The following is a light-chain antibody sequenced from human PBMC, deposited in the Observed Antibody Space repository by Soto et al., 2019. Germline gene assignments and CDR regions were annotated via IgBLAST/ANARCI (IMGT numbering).Light chain of an antibody. CDR2: GAS. CDR3: QQYNYWPFT. Sequence: EIVMTQSPGTLSVSPGERATLSCRASQSLSSNLAWYQQKPGQAPRLLIYGASTRATGIPARFSGTGSGTEFTLIISSLQSEDFAVYYCQQYNYWPFTFGQGTRLGIK. V-gene: IGKV3-15*01. CDR1: QSLSSN. J-gene: IGKJ5*01.